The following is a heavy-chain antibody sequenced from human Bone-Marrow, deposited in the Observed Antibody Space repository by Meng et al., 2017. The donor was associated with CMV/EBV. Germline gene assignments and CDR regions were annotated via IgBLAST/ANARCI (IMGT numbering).Heavy chain of an antibody. V-gene: IGHV4-39*07. D-gene: IGHD3-3*01. Sequence: SETLSLTCTVSGGPITSSNSYWGWIRQPPGEGLEWIGSIYYSARTYHNPSFKSRVTISVDTSKNQFSLRLGSVTAADTAVYYCAKNLRFLEWLNPWYWGQGTLVTVSS. CDR3: AKNLRFLEWLNPWY. J-gene: IGHJ4*02. CDR2: IYYSART. CDR1: GGPITSSNSY.